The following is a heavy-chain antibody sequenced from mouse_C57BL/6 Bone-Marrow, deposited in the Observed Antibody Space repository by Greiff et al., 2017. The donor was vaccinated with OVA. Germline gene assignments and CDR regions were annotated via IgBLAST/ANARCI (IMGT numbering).Heavy chain of an antibody. CDR2: INPGSGGT. Sequence: VMLVESGAELVRPGTSVKVSCKASGYAFTNYLIEWVKQRPGQGLEWIGVINPGSGGTNYNEKFKGKATLTADKSSSTAYMQLSSLTSEDSAVYFCARSYDGYYGGFAYWGQGTLVTVSA. V-gene: IGHV1-54*01. J-gene: IGHJ3*01. CDR3: ARSYDGYYGGFAY. CDR1: GYAFTNYL. D-gene: IGHD2-3*01.